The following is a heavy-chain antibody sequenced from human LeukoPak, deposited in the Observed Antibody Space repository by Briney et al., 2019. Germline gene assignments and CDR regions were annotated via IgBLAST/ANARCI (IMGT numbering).Heavy chain of an antibody. CDR3: TRERILTGYFDY. CDR1: GFTFSGYA. Sequence: GGSLRLSCAASGFTFSGYAMNWVRQAPGKGLEWVGFIRSKAYGGTTEYAASVKGRFTISRDDSKSIAYLQMNSLKTEDTAVYYCTRERILTGYFDYWGQGTLVTVSS. J-gene: IGHJ4*02. D-gene: IGHD3-9*01. V-gene: IGHV3-49*04. CDR2: IRSKAYGGTT.